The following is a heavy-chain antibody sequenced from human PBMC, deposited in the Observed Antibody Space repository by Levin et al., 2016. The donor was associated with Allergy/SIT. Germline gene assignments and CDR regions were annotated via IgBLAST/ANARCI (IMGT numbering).Heavy chain of an antibody. CDR2: ISAYNGNT. J-gene: IGHJ6*02. V-gene: IGHV1-18*01. CDR3: ARGFFGVVDVLYGMDV. D-gene: IGHD3-3*01. Sequence: ASVKVSCKASGYTFTSYGISWVRQAPGQGLEWMGWISAYNGNTNYAQKLQGRVTMTTDTSTSTAYMELRSLRSDDTAVYYCARGFFGVVDVLYGMDVWGQGTTVTVSS. CDR1: GYTFTSYG.